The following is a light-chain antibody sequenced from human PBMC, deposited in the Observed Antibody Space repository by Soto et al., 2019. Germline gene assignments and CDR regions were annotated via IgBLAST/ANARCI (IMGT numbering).Light chain of an antibody. CDR1: QTISTH. J-gene: IGKJ4*01. V-gene: IGKV1-39*01. Sequence: DIQMTPSPSSLSASVRDRVTITCRASQTISTHLNWYQQKPGKAPKLLIYAASTLASGVPSRFSGSGSGIDFTLTINSLQPGDFATYHCQQPKCYPPIFGGGTKVEIK. CDR3: QQPKCYPPI. CDR2: AAS.